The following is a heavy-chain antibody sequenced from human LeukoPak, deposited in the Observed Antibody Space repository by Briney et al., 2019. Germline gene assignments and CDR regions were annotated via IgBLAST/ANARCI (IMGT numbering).Heavy chain of an antibody. CDR2: ISGSGGST. J-gene: IGHJ4*02. V-gene: IGHV3-23*01. CDR3: ARLKVSPAAAIGASHY. Sequence: PGGSLRLSCAASGFTFSSYAMSWVRQAPGKGLEWVSAISGSGGSTYYADSVKGRFTISRDNAKNSLYLQMNSLRAEDTAVYYCARLKVSPAAAIGASHYWGQGTLVTVSS. D-gene: IGHD2-2*01. CDR1: GFTFSSYA.